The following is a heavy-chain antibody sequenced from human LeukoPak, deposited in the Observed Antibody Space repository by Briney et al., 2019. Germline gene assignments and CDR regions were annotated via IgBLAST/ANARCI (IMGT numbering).Heavy chain of an antibody. D-gene: IGHD1-26*01. CDR3: AGSIVGATWDY. Sequence: SETLSLTCTVSGGSISNYYWSWIRRPPGKGLEWIGYIYYSGSTNYNPSLKSRVTISVDTSKNQFSLKLSSVTAADTAVYYCAGSIVGATWDYWGQGTLVTVSS. CDR2: IYYSGST. CDR1: GGSISNYY. J-gene: IGHJ4*02. V-gene: IGHV4-59*01.